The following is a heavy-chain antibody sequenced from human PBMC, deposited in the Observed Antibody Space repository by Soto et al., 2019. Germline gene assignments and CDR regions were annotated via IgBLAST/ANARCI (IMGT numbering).Heavy chain of an antibody. CDR1: GGSISSYY. J-gene: IGHJ4*02. Sequence: SETLSLTCTVSGGSISSYYWSWIRQPPGKGLEWIGYIYYSGSTNYNPSLKSRVTISVDTSKNQFSLKLSSVTAADTAVFYCARRYYDILTVTYYFDYWGQGTLVTVSS. CDR2: IYYSGST. D-gene: IGHD3-9*01. V-gene: IGHV4-59*08. CDR3: ARRYYDILTVTYYFDY.